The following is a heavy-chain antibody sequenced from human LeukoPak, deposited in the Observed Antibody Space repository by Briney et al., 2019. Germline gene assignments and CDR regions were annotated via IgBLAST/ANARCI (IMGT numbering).Heavy chain of an antibody. CDR1: GGSFSDYH. D-gene: IGHD3-16*02. J-gene: IGHJ4*02. Sequence: PSETLSLTCVVYGGSFSDYHWTWIRHPPGEGLEWIGEINHSGGTAYNTSLRSRLPILLYTSQKEISLHLSSLTAADTGVYYCARVSDIMISFGGGISYFDYWGQGSLVTVSS. CDR2: INHSGGT. CDR3: ARVSDIMISFGGGISYFDY. V-gene: IGHV4-34*01.